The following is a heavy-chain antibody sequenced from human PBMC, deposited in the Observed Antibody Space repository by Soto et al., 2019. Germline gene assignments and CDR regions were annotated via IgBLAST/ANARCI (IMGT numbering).Heavy chain of an antibody. Sequence: GGSLRLSCAASGFTFSSYAMHWVRQAPGKGLEWVAVISYDGSNKYYADSVKGRFTISRDNSKNTLYLQMNSLRAEDTAVYYCARAPKRDWNYGISNYWGQGTLVTVSS. V-gene: IGHV3-30-3*01. CDR2: ISYDGSNK. CDR3: ARAPKRDWNYGISNY. J-gene: IGHJ4*02. CDR1: GFTFSSYA. D-gene: IGHD1-7*01.